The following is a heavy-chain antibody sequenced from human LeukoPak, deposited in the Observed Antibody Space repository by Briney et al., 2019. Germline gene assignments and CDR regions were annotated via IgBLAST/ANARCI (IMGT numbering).Heavy chain of an antibody. J-gene: IGHJ5*02. V-gene: IGHV4-34*01. CDR3: ARATASGSGRAYDR. CDR1: GESMIGHY. Sequence: SETLSLTCAVYGESMIGHYWTWIRQPPGKRLEWIGEIHHSGGTNSNPSLKNRVTMSIDMSKNQFSLKLNSVTAADTAVYFCARATASGSGRAYDRWAQGNLVPVS. CDR2: IHHSGGT. D-gene: IGHD3-10*01.